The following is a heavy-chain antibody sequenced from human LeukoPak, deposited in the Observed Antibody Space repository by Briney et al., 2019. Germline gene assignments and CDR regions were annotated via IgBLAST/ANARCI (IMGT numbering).Heavy chain of an antibody. CDR2: ISSSSSTI. Sequence: GGSLRLSCAASGFTFSSYSMNWVRQAPEKGLEWVSYISSSSSTIYYADSVKGRFTISRDNAKNSLYLQMNSLRAEDTAVYFCAREGGVYYDSSGYYDYWGQGTLVTVSS. V-gene: IGHV3-48*01. D-gene: IGHD3-22*01. CDR1: GFTFSSYS. J-gene: IGHJ4*02. CDR3: AREGGVYYDSSGYYDY.